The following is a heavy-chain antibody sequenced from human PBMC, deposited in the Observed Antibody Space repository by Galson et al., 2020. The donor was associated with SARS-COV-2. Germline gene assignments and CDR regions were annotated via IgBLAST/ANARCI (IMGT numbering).Heavy chain of an antibody. CDR2: ISSSSSTI. CDR3: ARDYSNYVSYYYMDV. CDR1: GFTFSSYS. D-gene: IGHD4-4*01. V-gene: IGHV3-48*04. Sequence: GGSLRLSCEASGFTFSSYSMNWVRQAPGKGLEWVSYISSSSSTIYYADSVKGRFTISRDNAKNSLYLQMNSLRAEDTAVYYCARDYSNYVSYYYMDVWGKGTTVTVSS. J-gene: IGHJ6*03.